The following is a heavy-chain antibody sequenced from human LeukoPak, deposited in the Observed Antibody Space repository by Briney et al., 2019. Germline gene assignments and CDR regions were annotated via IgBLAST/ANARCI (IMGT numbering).Heavy chain of an antibody. V-gene: IGHV4-38-2*02. CDR1: GYSISSNFY. Sequence: SETLSLTCTVSGYSISSNFYWGWIRQPPGKGLEWIGSMYYSGSTYYNPSLKSRVTISVDTSKNQFSLKLSSVTAADTAVYYCARLSDYYYNYMDVWGKGTTVTISS. CDR2: MYYSGST. D-gene: IGHD3-3*01. J-gene: IGHJ6*03. CDR3: ARLSDYYYNYMDV.